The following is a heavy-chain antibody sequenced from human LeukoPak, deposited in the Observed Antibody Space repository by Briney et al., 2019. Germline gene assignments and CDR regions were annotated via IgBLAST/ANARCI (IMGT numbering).Heavy chain of an antibody. Sequence: GGSLRLSCAASGFTFSSYWMHWVRQAPGKGLVWVSRINSDGSSTSYADSVKGRFTISRDNAKNTLYLQMNSLRAEDTAEYYCAREEYSGSYYYWGQGTLVTVSS. CDR1: GFTFSSYW. CDR3: AREEYSGSYYY. CDR2: INSDGSST. V-gene: IGHV3-74*01. D-gene: IGHD1-26*01. J-gene: IGHJ4*02.